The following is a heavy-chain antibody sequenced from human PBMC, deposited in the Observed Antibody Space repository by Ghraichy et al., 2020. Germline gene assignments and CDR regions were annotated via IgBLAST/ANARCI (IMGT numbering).Heavy chain of an antibody. Sequence: SETLSLTCAVYGGSFSGYYWSWIRQPPGKGLEWIGEINHSGSTNYNPSLKSRVTISVDTSKNQFSLKLSSVTAADTAVYYCARVGYSYGLFVWGQGTLVTVSS. CDR2: INHSGST. D-gene: IGHD5-18*01. J-gene: IGHJ4*02. CDR1: GGSFSGYY. CDR3: ARVGYSYGLFV. V-gene: IGHV4-34*01.